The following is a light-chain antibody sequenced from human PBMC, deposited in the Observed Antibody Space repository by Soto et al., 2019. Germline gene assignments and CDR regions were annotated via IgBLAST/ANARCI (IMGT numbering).Light chain of an antibody. J-gene: IGLJ2*01. Sequence: SYELTQPPSMSVSPGQTARITCYGDALPKQFAYWYQQRPGQAPVLLIYKDNERASGTPERFTASSSGTTATATLTISGVQAEDEADYYCHSSVINHTYGVFGGGTKVTVL. CDR2: KDN. V-gene: IGLV3-25*03. CDR3: HSSVINHTYGV. CDR1: ALPKQF.